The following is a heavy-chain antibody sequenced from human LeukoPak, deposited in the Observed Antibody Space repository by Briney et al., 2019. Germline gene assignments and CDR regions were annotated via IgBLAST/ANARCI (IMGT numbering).Heavy chain of an antibody. CDR3: ARDILTVDAFDI. CDR2: INPNSGGT. J-gene: IGHJ3*02. V-gene: IGHV1-2*02. Sequence: GSSVKVSCKASGYTFTSYFMHWVRQAPGQGREWMGWINPNSGGTNYAQKFQGRVTMTRDTSISTAYMELSRLTSDDTAVYYCARDILTVDAFDIWGQGTMVTVFS. CDR1: GYTFTSYF. D-gene: IGHD7-27*01.